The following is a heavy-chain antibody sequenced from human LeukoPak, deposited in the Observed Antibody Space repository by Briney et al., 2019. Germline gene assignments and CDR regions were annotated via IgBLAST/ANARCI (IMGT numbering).Heavy chain of an antibody. CDR1: GFSFSSYA. CDR3: AKGITGTRYYFDY. J-gene: IGHJ4*02. D-gene: IGHD1-7*01. Sequence: GGSLRLSCAASGFSFSSYAMSWVRQAPGKGLEWVSSFSGSGGSTYYADSVKGRFTISRDNSKNTLYLQMISLRAEDTAVYYCAKGITGTRYYFDYWGQGTLVTVSS. V-gene: IGHV3-23*01. CDR2: FSGSGGST.